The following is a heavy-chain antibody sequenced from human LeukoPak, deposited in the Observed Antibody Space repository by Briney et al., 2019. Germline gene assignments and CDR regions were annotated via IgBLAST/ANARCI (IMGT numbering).Heavy chain of an antibody. CDR2: ISYSGST. D-gene: IGHD3-22*01. CDR3: ARSAEYYYDSSGYYADY. Sequence: PSETLSLTCTVSSGSISSSSYYWGWIRQPPGKGLEWIGSISYSGSTHYNPSLKSRVTVYVDTSKKQFSLKLNSVTAADTGVYYCARSAEYYYDSSGYYADYWGQGTLVTVSS. V-gene: IGHV4-39*01. CDR1: SGSISSSSYY. J-gene: IGHJ4*02.